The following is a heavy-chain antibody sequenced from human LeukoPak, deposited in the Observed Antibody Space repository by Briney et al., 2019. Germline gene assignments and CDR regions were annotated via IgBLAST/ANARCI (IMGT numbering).Heavy chain of an antibody. CDR3: ARVVAGNWFDP. D-gene: IGHD6-19*01. CDR2: INPNSGGT. Sequence: GASVKVSCKASGYTFTGYYMHWVRQAPGQGLEWMGGINPNSGGTNYAQKCQGRVTMTRDTSITTAYMELSRLRSDDTAVYYRARVVAGNWFDPWGQGTLVTVSS. V-gene: IGHV1-2*02. J-gene: IGHJ5*02. CDR1: GYTFTGYY.